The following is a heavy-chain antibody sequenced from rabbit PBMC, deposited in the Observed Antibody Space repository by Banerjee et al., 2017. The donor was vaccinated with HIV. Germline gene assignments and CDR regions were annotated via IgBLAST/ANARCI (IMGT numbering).Heavy chain of an antibody. CDR1: GIDFTSYYY. J-gene: IGHJ4*01. V-gene: IGHV1S43*01. CDR3: ATEYGYDGDYFNL. Sequence: QQLEESGGGLVKPGGTLTLTCKASGIDFTSYYYMCWVRQAPGKGLELIACIYTSTNSTWYANWVNGRFTISSSTSLNSVDLKMTSLTAADTATYFCATEYGYDGDYFNLWGPGTLVTVS. CDR2: IYTSTNST. D-gene: IGHD2-1*01.